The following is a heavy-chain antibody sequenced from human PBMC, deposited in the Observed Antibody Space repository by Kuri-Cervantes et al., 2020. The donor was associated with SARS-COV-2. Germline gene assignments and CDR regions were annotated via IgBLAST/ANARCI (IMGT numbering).Heavy chain of an antibody. CDR2: INPSGGST. CDR1: GYTFTSYY. D-gene: IGHD4-17*01. V-gene: IGHV1-46*01. J-gene: IGHJ3*02. Sequence: ASVKVSCKASGYTFTSYYMHWVRQAPGQGLEWMGIINPSGGSTSYAQKFQGRVTMTEDTSTDTAYMELSSLRSEDTAVYYCAEEGSDMTTVTPGAFDIWGQGTMVTVSS. CDR3: AEEGSDMTTVTPGAFDI.